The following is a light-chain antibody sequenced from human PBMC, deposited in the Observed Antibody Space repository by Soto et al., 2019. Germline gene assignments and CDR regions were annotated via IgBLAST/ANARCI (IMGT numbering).Light chain of an antibody. V-gene: IGKV1-39*01. J-gene: IGKJ5*01. CDR1: QSISSY. Sequence: DIQMTQSPSSLSASVGDRVTITCRASQSISSYLNWYQQKPGKAHKXLISAASILQSGVPSRFSGSGSGTDFTITISNLQPEDFAGYYCQQTYSSPITFGQGTRLEI. CDR3: QQTYSSPIT. CDR2: AAS.